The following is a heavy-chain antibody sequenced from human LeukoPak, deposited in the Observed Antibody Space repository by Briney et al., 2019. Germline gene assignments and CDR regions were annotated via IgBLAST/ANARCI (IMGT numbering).Heavy chain of an antibody. Sequence: SETLSLTCTVSGGSISSSSYYWGWIRQPPGKGLEWIGSIYYSGSTNYNPSLKSRVTISVDTSKNQFSLKLSSVTAADTAVYYCARGLGLGHNFDYWGQGTLVTVSS. CDR2: IYYSGST. V-gene: IGHV4-39*07. J-gene: IGHJ4*02. CDR3: ARGLGLGHNFDY. CDR1: GGSISSSSYY. D-gene: IGHD6-19*01.